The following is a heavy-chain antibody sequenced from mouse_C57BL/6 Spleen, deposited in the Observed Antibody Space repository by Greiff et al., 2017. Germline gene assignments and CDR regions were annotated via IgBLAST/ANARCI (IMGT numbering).Heavy chain of an antibody. Sequence: VQLQQSGPELVKPGASVKISCKASGYTFTDYYMNWVKQSHGKSLEWIGDINPNNGGTSYNQKFKGKATLTVDKSSSTAYMELRSLTSEDSAVYYCARCGADSSGYVDYAMDYWGQGTSVTVSS. D-gene: IGHD3-2*02. CDR3: ARCGADSSGYVDYAMDY. CDR1: GYTFTDYY. J-gene: IGHJ4*01. V-gene: IGHV1-26*01. CDR2: INPNNGGT.